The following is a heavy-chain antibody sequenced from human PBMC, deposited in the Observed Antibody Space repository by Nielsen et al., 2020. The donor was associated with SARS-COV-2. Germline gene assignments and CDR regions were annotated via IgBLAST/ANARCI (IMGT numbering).Heavy chain of an antibody. D-gene: IGHD6-13*01. V-gene: IGHV3-7*03. CDR2: IKQDGSEK. J-gene: IGHJ5*02. Sequence: GESLKISCAASGFTFSSYWMSWVRQAPGKGLEWVANIKQDGSEKYYVDSVKGRFTISRDNAKNSLYLQMNSLRAEDTALYYCASAAAVDPWGQGTLVTVSS. CDR3: ASAAAVDP. CDR1: GFTFSSYW.